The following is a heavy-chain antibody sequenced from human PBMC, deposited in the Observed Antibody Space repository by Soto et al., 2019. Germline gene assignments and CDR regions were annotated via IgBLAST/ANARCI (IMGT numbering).Heavy chain of an antibody. CDR3: VRGGRTIFGRYFDY. CDR1: GGSISSGDYY. D-gene: IGHD3-3*01. CDR2: IDYSGST. J-gene: IGHJ4*02. Sequence: QVQLQESGPGLVKPSQTLSLTCTVSGGSISSGDYYWSWIRQPPGKGLEWIGYIDYSGSTYYNPSLRSRLTISVDTSKNQFSLKLSSVTAADTAVYYCVRGGRTIFGRYFDYWGQGTLVTVSS. V-gene: IGHV4-30-4*01.